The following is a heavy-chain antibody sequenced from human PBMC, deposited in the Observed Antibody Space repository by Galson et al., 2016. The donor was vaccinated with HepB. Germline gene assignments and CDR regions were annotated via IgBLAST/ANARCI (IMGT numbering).Heavy chain of an antibody. CDR2: ISYAGSSK. V-gene: IGHV3-30*04. D-gene: IGHD2/OR15-2a*01. Sequence: SLRLSCAASGFTFSDYAMHWVRQAPGKGLEWVALISYAGSSKYYADSVQGRFTISRDNARNTLFLQMNSLRPEDTALYYCAREYEVSAPNYFHFYAVDVWGPGTTVTVSS. J-gene: IGHJ6*02. CDR1: GFTFSDYA. CDR3: AREYEVSAPNYFHFYAVDV.